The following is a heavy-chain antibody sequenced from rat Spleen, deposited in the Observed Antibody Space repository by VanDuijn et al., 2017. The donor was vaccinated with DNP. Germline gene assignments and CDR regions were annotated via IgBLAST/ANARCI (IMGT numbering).Heavy chain of an antibody. D-gene: IGHD1-6*01. V-gene: IGHV2-47*01. CDR2: IWSHGGT. CDR1: ELSLTSNT. Sequence: QVQLKESGPGLVQPSQTLSLTCTVSELSLTSNTVSWIRQPPGEGLEWMGLIWSHGGTNYNSAIKSRLSIIRDTSTSQVFLKMDSLRAEDTAMYFCARMFTTDYFWYFDFWGPGTMVTVSS. J-gene: IGHJ1*01. CDR3: ARMFTTDYFWYFDF.